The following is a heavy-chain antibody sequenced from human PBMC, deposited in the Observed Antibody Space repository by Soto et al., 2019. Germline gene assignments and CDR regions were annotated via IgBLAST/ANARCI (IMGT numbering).Heavy chain of an antibody. Sequence: GAWVQVSFMACGYIFTGYYMHWVGQAPGQGLEWMGWLDPNSSGTNDAQKFQGKVTMTRDTSISTAYIVLSMLRSSDTAVYYCERDGGPYYDSSGYLDYWGQGTLVTVSS. CDR2: LDPNSSGT. D-gene: IGHD3-22*01. J-gene: IGHJ4*02. CDR3: ERDGGPYYDSSGYLDY. CDR1: GYIFTGYY. V-gene: IGHV1-2*02.